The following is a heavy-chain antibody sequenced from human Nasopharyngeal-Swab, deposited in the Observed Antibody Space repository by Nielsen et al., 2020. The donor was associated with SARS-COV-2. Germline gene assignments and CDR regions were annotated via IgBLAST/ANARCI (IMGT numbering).Heavy chain of an antibody. J-gene: IGHJ6*02. Sequence: GESLKISCAASGFTFNNYNFNWVRQAPGMGLEWVSSISSISSYIYYADSVKGRFTISRDNAKNSLYLQMNSLRAEDTAVYYCARDGLDYDFWSAYFMDVWGQGTTVTVSS. D-gene: IGHD3-3*01. CDR2: ISSISSYI. CDR1: GFTFNNYN. V-gene: IGHV3-21*01. CDR3: ARDGLDYDFWSAYFMDV.